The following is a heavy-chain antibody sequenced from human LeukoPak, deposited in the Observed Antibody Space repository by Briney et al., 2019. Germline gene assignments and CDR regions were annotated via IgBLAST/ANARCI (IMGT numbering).Heavy chain of an antibody. J-gene: IGHJ4*02. V-gene: IGHV4-59*12. CDR1: GGSISSYY. CDR2: IYYSGST. CDR3: ARASYDYVWGSYRYFDY. D-gene: IGHD3-16*02. Sequence: SETLSLTCTVSGGSISSYYWSWIRQPPGKGLEWIGYIYYSGSTNYNPSLKSRVTISVDTSKNQFSLKLSSVTAADTAVYYCARASYDYVWGSYRYFDYWGQGTLVTVSS.